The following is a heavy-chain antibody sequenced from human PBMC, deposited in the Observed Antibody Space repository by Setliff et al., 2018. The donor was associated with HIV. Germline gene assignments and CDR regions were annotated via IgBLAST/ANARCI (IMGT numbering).Heavy chain of an antibody. CDR2: ISAYNGNT. D-gene: IGHD6-13*01. CDR1: GYTFTSYG. V-gene: IGHV1-18*01. Sequence: GASVKVSCKASGYTFTSYGISWVRRAPGQGLEWMGWISAYNGNTNYAQKLQGRVTMTTDTSTSTAYMELRSLRSDDTAVYYCARDSDTAAAGPSDYWGQGTLVTVSS. J-gene: IGHJ4*02. CDR3: ARDSDTAAAGPSDY.